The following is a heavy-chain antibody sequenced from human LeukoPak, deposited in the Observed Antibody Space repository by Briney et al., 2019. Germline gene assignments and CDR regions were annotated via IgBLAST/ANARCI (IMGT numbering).Heavy chain of an antibody. D-gene: IGHD3-10*01. V-gene: IGHV4-34*01. CDR1: GGSFSGYY. Sequence: SETLSLTCAVYGGSFSGYYWSWIRQPPGKGLEWIGEINHSGSTNYNPSLKSRVTISVDTSKNQFSLKLSSVTAADTAVYYCARHTYYYGSGKARFDPWGQGTLVTVSS. CDR3: ARHTYYYGSGKARFDP. CDR2: INHSGST. J-gene: IGHJ5*02.